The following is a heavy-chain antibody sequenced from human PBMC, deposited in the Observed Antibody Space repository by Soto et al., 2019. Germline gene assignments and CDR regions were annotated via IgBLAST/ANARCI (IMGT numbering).Heavy chain of an antibody. D-gene: IGHD6-13*01. V-gene: IGHV1-69*13. CDR3: AIGIAAAGSLDYYYYGMDV. Sequence: ASVKVSCKASGGTFSSYAISWVRQAPGQGLEWMGGIIPIFGTANYAQKFQGRVTITADESTSTAYMELSSLRSEDTAVYYCAIGIAAAGSLDYYYYGMDVWGQGTTVTVSS. CDR1: GGTFSSYA. J-gene: IGHJ6*02. CDR2: IIPIFGTA.